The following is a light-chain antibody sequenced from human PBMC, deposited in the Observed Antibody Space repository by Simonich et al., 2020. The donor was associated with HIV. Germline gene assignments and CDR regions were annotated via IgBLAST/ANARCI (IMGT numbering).Light chain of an antibody. Sequence: DIQMTQSPSSVSASVGDRVTITCRASQGISSWLAWYQQKPGKAPKLLIYDASSLESGVPSRFSGSTSGPDFTLTISSLQPEDFASYYCQQFNSKPYTFGLGTKLEIK. CDR1: QGISSW. V-gene: IGKV1-12*01. J-gene: IGKJ2*01. CDR3: QQFNSKPYT. CDR2: DAS.